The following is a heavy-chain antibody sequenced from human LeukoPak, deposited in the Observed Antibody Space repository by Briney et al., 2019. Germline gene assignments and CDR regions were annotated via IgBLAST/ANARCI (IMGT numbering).Heavy chain of an antibody. Sequence: SETLSLTCTVSGGSISSYYWSWIRQPPGKGLEWIGHIYGSGSINYNPSLKSRVTLSVDTSKNQFSLKLSSVTAADTAVYYCAREGTSGTHLNWFDPWGQGTLVTVSS. V-gene: IGHV4-59*01. CDR1: GGSISSYY. J-gene: IGHJ5*02. D-gene: IGHD1-1*01. CDR2: IYGSGSI. CDR3: AREGTSGTHLNWFDP.